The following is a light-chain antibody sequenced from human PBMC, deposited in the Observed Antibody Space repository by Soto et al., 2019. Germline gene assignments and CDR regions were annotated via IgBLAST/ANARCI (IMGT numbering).Light chain of an antibody. J-gene: IGKJ1*01. V-gene: IGKV3-15*01. CDR1: NDVSSH. CDR3: QQYNKWPWT. Sequence: DIVMTQSPATLSDSPGGRVIVSCRASNDVSSHVAWYQQRPGQAHRLLINAASIRATDTPDRISGSGSGTEFTLTISSLQSEDLAVYYCQQYNKWPWTFGQGTKVEI. CDR2: AAS.